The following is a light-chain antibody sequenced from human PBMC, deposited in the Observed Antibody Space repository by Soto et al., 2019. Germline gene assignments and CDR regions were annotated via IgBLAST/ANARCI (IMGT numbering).Light chain of an antibody. CDR3: QQLSHYPYT. Sequence: DIQMTQSPSSLSASVGDRVTITCRASQSISSYLNWYQQKPGKAPKLLIYAASSLQSGVPSRFTGSGSGRKFTLTISGLQFGDFATYFCQQLSHYPYTFGQGTKLEI. J-gene: IGKJ2*01. CDR1: QSISSY. CDR2: AAS. V-gene: IGKV1-39*01.